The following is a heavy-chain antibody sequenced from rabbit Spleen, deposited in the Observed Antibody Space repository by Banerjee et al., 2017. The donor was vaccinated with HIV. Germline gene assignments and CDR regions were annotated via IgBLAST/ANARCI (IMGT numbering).Heavy chain of an antibody. V-gene: IGHV1S7*01. CDR1: GFTLSSYY. J-gene: IGHJ4*01. Sequence: QLKESGGGLVQPGGSLKLSCKASGFTLSSYYMNWVRQAPGKGLEWIGYIDPVFGITYYASWVNGRFSISRENAQNTVFLQMTSLTAADTATYFCARGEHFSVGFSAFAIYLDLWGQGTLVTVS. CDR2: IDPVFGIT. D-gene: IGHD6-1*01. CDR3: ARGEHFSVGFSAFAIYLDL.